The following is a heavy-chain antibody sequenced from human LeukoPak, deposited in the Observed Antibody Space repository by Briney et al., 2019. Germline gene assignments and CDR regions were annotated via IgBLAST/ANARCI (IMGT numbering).Heavy chain of an antibody. J-gene: IGHJ4*02. V-gene: IGHV3-30-3*01. Sequence: GRSLRLSCAASGFTFSSYAMHWVRQAPGKGLEWVAVISYDGSNKYYADSVKGRFTISRDNSKNTLYLQMNSLRAEDTAVYYCAREIRYFDWFFDYWGQGTLVTVSS. CDR2: ISYDGSNK. CDR3: AREIRYFDWFFDY. CDR1: GFTFSSYA. D-gene: IGHD3-9*01.